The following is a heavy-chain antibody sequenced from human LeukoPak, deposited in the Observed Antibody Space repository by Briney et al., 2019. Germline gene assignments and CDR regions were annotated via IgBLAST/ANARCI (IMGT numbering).Heavy chain of an antibody. CDR1: GGSIGFFY. D-gene: IGHD6-13*01. CDR3: ARHLGSSSWYLFDY. V-gene: IGHV4-59*08. CDR2: VYYSGSI. Sequence: SETLSLTCTVSGGSIGFFYWSWIRQPPGKTLEWIGYVYYSGSITYNPSLKSRLTMSVDTSKNQFSLRLSSVTAADTAVYYCARHLGSSSWYLFDYWGQGKLVTVSS. J-gene: IGHJ4*02.